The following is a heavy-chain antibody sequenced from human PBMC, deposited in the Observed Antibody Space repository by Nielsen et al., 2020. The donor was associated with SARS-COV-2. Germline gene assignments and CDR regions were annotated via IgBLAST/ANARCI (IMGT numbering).Heavy chain of an antibody. J-gene: IGHJ4*02. V-gene: IGHV4-59*01. D-gene: IGHD3-22*01. CDR3: ARGFSSGNRYDSGGYYYPPKGYYFDY. CDR2: IYYSGST. Sequence: WIRQPPGKGLEWIGYIYYSGSTSYNPSLKSRVTISVDTSKNQFSLKLNSVTAADTAVYYCARGFSSGNRYDSGGYYYPPKGYYFDYWGQGTLVTVSS.